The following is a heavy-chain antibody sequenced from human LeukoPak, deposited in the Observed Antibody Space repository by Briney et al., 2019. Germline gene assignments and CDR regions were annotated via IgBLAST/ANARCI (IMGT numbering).Heavy chain of an antibody. D-gene: IGHD3-10*01. Sequence: PGGSLRLSCAASGFTFSTYAMSWVRQAPGKGLEWVSSISSSSSYIYYADSVKGRFTISRDNAKSSLYLQMNSLRAEDTAVYYCARDLYGSGEFWGQGTLVTVSS. CDR3: ARDLYGSGEF. V-gene: IGHV3-21*01. J-gene: IGHJ4*02. CDR2: ISSSSSYI. CDR1: GFTFSTYA.